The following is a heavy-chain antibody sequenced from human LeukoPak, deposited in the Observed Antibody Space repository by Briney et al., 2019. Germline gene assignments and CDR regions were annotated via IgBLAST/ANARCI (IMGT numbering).Heavy chain of an antibody. CDR1: GGSFSGYY. V-gene: IGHV4-34*01. CDR2: INHSGST. Sequence: SETLSLTCAVYGGSFSGYYWSWIRQPPGKGLEWIGEINHSGSTNYNPSLKSRVTISVDTSKNQFSLKLSSVTAADTAVYYCARGNYYGSSGYLTYFDYWGQGTLVTVSS. J-gene: IGHJ4*02. CDR3: ARGNYYGSSGYLTYFDY. D-gene: IGHD3-22*01.